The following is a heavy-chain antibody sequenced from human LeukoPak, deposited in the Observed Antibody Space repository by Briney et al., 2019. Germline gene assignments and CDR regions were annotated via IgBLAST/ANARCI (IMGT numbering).Heavy chain of an antibody. D-gene: IGHD2-15*01. CDR1: GYSFTSYG. Sequence: GASVKVSCKASGYSFTSYGLNWVRQAPGQGLEWMGWISAYNGNTNYAQKLQGRVTMTTDTSTSTAYMELRSLRSDDTAVYYCARYSCSGGSCYSDYWGQGTLVTVSS. V-gene: IGHV1-18*01. CDR3: ARYSCSGGSCYSDY. J-gene: IGHJ4*02. CDR2: ISAYNGNT.